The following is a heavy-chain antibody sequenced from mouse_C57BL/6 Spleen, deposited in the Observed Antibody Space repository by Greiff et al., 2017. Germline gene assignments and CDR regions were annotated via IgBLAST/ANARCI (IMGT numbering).Heavy chain of an antibody. Sequence: QVQLQQSGPGLVQPSQSLSITCTVSGFSLTSYGVHWVRQSPGKGLEWLGVIWRGGSTDYNAAFMSRLSITKDNSKSQVFFKMNSLQADDTAIYCRAKYYDYVGAWFGYGGQGTLVTVSA. CDR2: IWRGGST. J-gene: IGHJ3*01. CDR3: AKYYDYVGAWFGY. CDR1: GFSLTSYG. D-gene: IGHD2-4*01. V-gene: IGHV2-5*01.